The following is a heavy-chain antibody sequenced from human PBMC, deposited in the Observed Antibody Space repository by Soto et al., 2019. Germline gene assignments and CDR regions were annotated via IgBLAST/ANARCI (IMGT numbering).Heavy chain of an antibody. CDR2: ISGSGGST. CDR3: AKEGLSGGYFA. CDR1: GFTFSSYA. J-gene: IGHJ5*02. V-gene: IGHV3-23*01. D-gene: IGHD1-26*01. Sequence: GALRLFCAASGFTFSSYAMSWVRQAPGKGLEWVSAISGSGGSTYYADSVKGRFTISRDNSKNTLYLQMNSLRAEDTAVYYCAKEGLSGGYFAWGQGTLVTVSS.